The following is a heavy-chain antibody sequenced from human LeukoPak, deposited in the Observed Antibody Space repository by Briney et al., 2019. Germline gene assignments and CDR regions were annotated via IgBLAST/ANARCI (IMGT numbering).Heavy chain of an antibody. V-gene: IGHV3-23*01. J-gene: IGHJ3*01. CDR1: GFTFSSYA. CDR2: IGAGGTNT. CDR3: AKDSGRLGVREVFDF. D-gene: IGHD3-10*01. Sequence: GSLRLSCTASGFTFSSYAMTWLRQAPGKGLEWVASIGAGGTNTYYADSVAGRFTISRDNSIPTLLVQMNSLRAEDTVVFFCAKDSGRLGVREVFDFCGQGTMVTVSS.